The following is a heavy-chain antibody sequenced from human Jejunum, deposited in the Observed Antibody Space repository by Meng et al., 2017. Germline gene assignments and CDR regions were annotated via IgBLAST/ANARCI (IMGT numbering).Heavy chain of an antibody. V-gene: IGHV3-49*03. D-gene: IGHD5-12*01. CDR3: ARAGNGYDYFLDY. CDR2: IRTTAGDATP. J-gene: IGHJ4*02. Sequence: GESLKISCTASGLTFGDCALSWFRQAPGKGLEWIGFIRTTAGDATPQYAASVRGRFTISRDDSKSIAYLQMNGLKTEDTAVYYCARAGNGYDYFLDYWGQGPLVPVSS. CDR1: GLTFGDCA.